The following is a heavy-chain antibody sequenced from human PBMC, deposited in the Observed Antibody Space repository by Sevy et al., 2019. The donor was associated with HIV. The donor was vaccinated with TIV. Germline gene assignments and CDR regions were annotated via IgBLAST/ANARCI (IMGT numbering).Heavy chain of an antibody. CDR1: GGSSSGYY. V-gene: IGHV4-34*01. CDR2: ITHSGNT. Sequence: SETLSVTCAVYGGSSSGYYWSWIRQPPGQGLEWIGEITHSGNTNYNPSLKSRVTISIDTSKNRFSLKLSSVTAAETAVFFCARGTYRDYLWGSYRPTYFDSWGQGALVTVSS. CDR3: ARGTYRDYLWGSYRPTYFDS. D-gene: IGHD3-16*02. J-gene: IGHJ4*02.